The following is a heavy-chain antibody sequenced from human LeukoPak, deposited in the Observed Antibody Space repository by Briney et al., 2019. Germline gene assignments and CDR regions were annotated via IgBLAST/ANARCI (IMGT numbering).Heavy chain of an antibody. V-gene: IGHV4-59*01. CDR1: GGSISSYY. CDR3: ARLYYYDSSGYSKFSGDY. Sequence: SETLSLTCTVSGGSISSYYWSWIRQPPGRGLEWIGYIYYSGSTNYNPSLKSRVTISVDTSKNQFSLKLSSVTAADTAVYYCARLYYYDSSGYSKFSGDYWGQGTLVTVSS. J-gene: IGHJ4*02. CDR2: IYYSGST. D-gene: IGHD3-22*01.